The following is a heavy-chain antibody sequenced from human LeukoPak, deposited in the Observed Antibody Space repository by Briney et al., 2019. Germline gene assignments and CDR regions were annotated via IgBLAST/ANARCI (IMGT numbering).Heavy chain of an antibody. V-gene: IGHV1-2*02. D-gene: IGHD2/OR15-2a*01. CDR1: GYTFTSYG. CDR2: INPNSGGT. CDR3: ARAPAAIFTVDY. J-gene: IGHJ4*02. Sequence: ASVKVSCKASGYTFTSYGISWVRQAPGQGLEWMGWINPNSGGTNYAQKFQGRVTMTRDTSISTAYMELSRLRSDDTAVYYCARAPAAIFTVDYWGQGTLVTVSS.